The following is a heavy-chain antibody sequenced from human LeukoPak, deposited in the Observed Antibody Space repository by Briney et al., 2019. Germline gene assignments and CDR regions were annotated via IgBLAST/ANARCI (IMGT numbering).Heavy chain of an antibody. V-gene: IGHV3-30*18. J-gene: IGHJ4*02. CDR1: GFTFSSYG. CDR3: AKDLGDYYDSSGENPN. CDR2: ISYDGSNK. Sequence: GGSLRLSCAASGFTFSSYGMHWVRQAPGKGLEGVAVISYDGSNKYYADSVKGRFTISRDNSKNTLYLQMNSLRAEDTAVYYCAKDLGDYYDSSGENPNWGQGTLVTVSS. D-gene: IGHD3-22*01.